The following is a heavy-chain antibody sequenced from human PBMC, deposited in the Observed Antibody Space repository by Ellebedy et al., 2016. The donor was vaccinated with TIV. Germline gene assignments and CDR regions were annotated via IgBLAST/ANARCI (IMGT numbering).Heavy chain of an antibody. J-gene: IGHJ5*02. V-gene: IGHV1-18*04. CDR1: GYTFTSYG. CDR2: ISAYNGNT. Sequence: AASVEVSCKTSGYTFTSYGISWVRQAPGQGLEWMGWISAYNGNTNYAQMLQGRVTMTTDTFTSTAYMELRSLRSDDTAVYNYARYCNSTTCSNWFDPWGQGTLVTVSS. CDR3: ARYCNSTTCSNWFDP. D-gene: IGHD2-2*01.